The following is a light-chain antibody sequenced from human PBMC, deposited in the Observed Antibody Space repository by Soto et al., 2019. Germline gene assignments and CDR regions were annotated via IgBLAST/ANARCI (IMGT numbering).Light chain of an antibody. Sequence: DIQMTQPPSYLSASVGDRVTITCQASQNINNYLNWYQQKPGRAPKLLIYDASNLEAGVPSRFSGSGSGTDFTLTISSLEPEDFAVYYCQQRSNWPQITFGQGTRLEIK. CDR3: QQRSNWPQIT. CDR2: DAS. J-gene: IGKJ5*01. V-gene: IGKV1-33*01. CDR1: QNINNY.